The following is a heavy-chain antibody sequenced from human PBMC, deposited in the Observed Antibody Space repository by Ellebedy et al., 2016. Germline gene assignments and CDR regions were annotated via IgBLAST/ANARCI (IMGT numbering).Heavy chain of an antibody. CDR1: GGSFSGYY. J-gene: IGHJ5*02. D-gene: IGHD2-2*01. CDR3: ARYCSSTSCPNWFDP. V-gene: IGHV4-34*01. CDR2: INHSGST. Sequence: SETLSLTXAVYGGSFSGYYWSWIRQPPGKGLEWIGEINHSGSTNYNPSLKSRVTISVDTSKNQFSLKLSSVTAADTAVYYCARYCSSTSCPNWFDPWGQGTLVTVSS.